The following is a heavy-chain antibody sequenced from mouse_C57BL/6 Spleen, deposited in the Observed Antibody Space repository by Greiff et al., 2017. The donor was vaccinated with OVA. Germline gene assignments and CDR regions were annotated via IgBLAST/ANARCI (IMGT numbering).Heavy chain of an antibody. J-gene: IGHJ4*01. D-gene: IGHD2-10*02. Sequence: VQLQESGAELVRPGSSVKLSCKASGYTFTSYWMHWVKQRPIQGLEWIGNIDPSDSETHYNQKFKDKATLTVDKSSSTAYMQLSSLTSEDSAVYYCARSYGNYGSYAMDYWGQGTSVTVSS. CDR3: ARSYGNYGSYAMDY. CDR2: IDPSDSET. CDR1: GYTFTSYW. V-gene: IGHV1-52*01.